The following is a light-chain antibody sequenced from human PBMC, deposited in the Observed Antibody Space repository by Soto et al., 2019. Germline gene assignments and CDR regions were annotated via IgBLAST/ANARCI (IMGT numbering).Light chain of an antibody. CDR2: GAS. J-gene: IGKJ1*01. CDR3: QQYNNWPRT. CDR1: QSVGSN. Sequence: ETVMTQSAATLSVSPGERATLSCRASQSVGSNLVGYQQKPGQAPRLLIYGASTRLTGIPARFSGSGSGTEFTLTISSLQSEDFAVYYCQQYNNWPRTFGQGTKVEIK. V-gene: IGKV3-15*01.